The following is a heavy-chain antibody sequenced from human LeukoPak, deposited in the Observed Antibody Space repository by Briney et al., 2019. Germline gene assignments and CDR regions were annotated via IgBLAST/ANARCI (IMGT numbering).Heavy chain of an antibody. J-gene: IGHJ4*02. CDR1: GYSFSSYW. CDR3: VRAYCSISTCRRLDY. D-gene: IGHD2/OR15-2a*01. CDR2: IYPGDSDT. Sequence: GEALKISCKGSGYSFSSYWIAWGRQMPGKGLEWIGFIYPGDSDTRYSPSFQGQVTISADKSITTAYLQWSSLKASDTAMYYSVRAYCSISTCRRLDYWGQGTLVTVSS. V-gene: IGHV5-51*01.